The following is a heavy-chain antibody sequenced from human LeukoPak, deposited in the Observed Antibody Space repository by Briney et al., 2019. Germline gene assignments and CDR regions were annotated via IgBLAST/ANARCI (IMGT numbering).Heavy chain of an antibody. D-gene: IGHD6-13*01. Sequence: SETLSLTRTVSGYSISSGYYWGWIRQPPGKGLEWIGSIYHSGSTYYNPSLKSRVTISVDTSKNQFSLKLSSVTAADTAVYYCARQLFIAAAGLTLFDPWGQGTLVTVSS. J-gene: IGHJ5*02. CDR1: GYSISSGYY. CDR2: IYHSGST. V-gene: IGHV4-38-2*02. CDR3: ARQLFIAAAGLTLFDP.